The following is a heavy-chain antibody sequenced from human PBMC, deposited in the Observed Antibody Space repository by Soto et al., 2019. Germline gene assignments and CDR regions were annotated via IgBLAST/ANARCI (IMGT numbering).Heavy chain of an antibody. CDR2: IYTSGST. V-gene: IGHV4-4*07. CDR1: GGSISSYY. Sequence: QVQLQESGPGLVKPSETLSLTCTVSGGSISSYYWSWIRQPAGKGLERIGRIYTSGSTNYNPSLKSRVTMSVDTSKNKFSLELSSVTEADTAVYYCAGIEYSSSSGLPGYWGQGTLVTV. CDR3: AGIEYSSSSGLPGY. D-gene: IGHD6-6*01. J-gene: IGHJ4*02.